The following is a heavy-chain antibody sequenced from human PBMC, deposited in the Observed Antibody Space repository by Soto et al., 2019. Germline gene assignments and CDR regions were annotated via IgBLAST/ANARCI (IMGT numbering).Heavy chain of an antibody. Sequence: GGSLRLSCAASGFTFSSYEMNWVRQAPGKGLEWVSYISSSGSTMYYADSVKGRFTISRDNAKNSLYLQMNSLRAEDTAVYYCARGIGYSYGSIFDYWGQGTLVTVSS. CDR1: GFTFSSYE. D-gene: IGHD5-18*01. CDR3: ARGIGYSYGSIFDY. CDR2: ISSSGSTM. J-gene: IGHJ4*02. V-gene: IGHV3-48*03.